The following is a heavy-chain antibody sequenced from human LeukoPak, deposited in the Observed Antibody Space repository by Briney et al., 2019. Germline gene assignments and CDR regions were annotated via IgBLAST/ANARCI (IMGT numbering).Heavy chain of an antibody. CDR2: IIPIFGTA. CDR1: GGTFGSYA. Sequence: SVKVSYKASGGTFGSYAISWVRQAPGQGLEWMGRIIPIFGTANYAQKFQGRVTITTDESTSTAYMELSSLRSEDTAVYYCAGGYSSSFYYWGQGTLVTVSS. V-gene: IGHV1-69*05. CDR3: AGGYSSSFYY. J-gene: IGHJ4*02. D-gene: IGHD6-6*01.